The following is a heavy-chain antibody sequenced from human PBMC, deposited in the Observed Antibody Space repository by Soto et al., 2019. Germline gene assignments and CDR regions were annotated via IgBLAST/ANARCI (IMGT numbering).Heavy chain of an antibody. D-gene: IGHD3-3*01. J-gene: IGHJ4*02. CDR3: SNGRYKEWFFSGGAEEY. CDR1: GFTFENYA. Sequence: EVQLLESGGGLEQPGGSLRLSCASSGFTFENYAMSWVRQLPGKGLEWVSAINGGGTTTFYADSVKARLPISRDQSKTTIYLQIDSGRVEDRPYYYCSNGRYKEWFFSGGAEEYWGRGGQVTVSS. CDR2: INGGGTTT. V-gene: IGHV3-23*01.